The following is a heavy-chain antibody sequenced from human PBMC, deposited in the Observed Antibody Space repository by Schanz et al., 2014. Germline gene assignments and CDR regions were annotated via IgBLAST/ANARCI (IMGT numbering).Heavy chain of an antibody. CDR3: ARDAVTSVLTPGLYY. CDR2: IKQDGSEK. J-gene: IGHJ4*02. D-gene: IGHD4-17*01. V-gene: IGHV3-7*01. CDR1: GFIFSNSW. Sequence: EVHLLESGGGLVQPGGSLRLSCAASGFIFSNSWMSWVRQAPGKGLEWVANIKQDGSEKYYVDSVKGRFTISRDNAKKSLYLRMNSLRAEDTAVYYCARDAVTSVLTPGLYYWGQGTLVTVSS.